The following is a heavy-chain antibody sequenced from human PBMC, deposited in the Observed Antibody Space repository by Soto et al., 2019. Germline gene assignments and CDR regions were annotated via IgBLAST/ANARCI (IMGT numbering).Heavy chain of an antibody. CDR1: GFTFSSYA. V-gene: IGHV3-23*01. Sequence: PGGSLRLSCAASGFTFSSYAMSWVRQAPGKGLEWVSAISGSGGSTYYADSVKGRFTISRDNSKNTLYLQMNSLRAEDTAVYYCAKYQGAPVIRDYFAVWGQGTLVPVYS. CDR2: ISGSGGST. J-gene: IGHJ4*02. D-gene: IGHD2-21*01. CDR3: AKYQGAPVIRDYFAV.